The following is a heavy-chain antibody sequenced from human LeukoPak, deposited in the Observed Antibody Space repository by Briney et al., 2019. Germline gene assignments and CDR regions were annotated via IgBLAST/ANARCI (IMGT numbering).Heavy chain of an antibody. J-gene: IGHJ4*02. CDR1: GYTFTGYY. Sequence: ASVKVSCKASGYTFTGYYMHWVRQAPGQGLEWMGWISPNSGGTNYAQKFQGRVTMTRDTSISTAYMELSSLRSEDMAVYYCARSERYFDWLLAPFDYWGQGTLVTVSS. CDR3: ARSERYFDWLLAPFDY. V-gene: IGHV1-2*02. CDR2: ISPNSGGT. D-gene: IGHD3-9*01.